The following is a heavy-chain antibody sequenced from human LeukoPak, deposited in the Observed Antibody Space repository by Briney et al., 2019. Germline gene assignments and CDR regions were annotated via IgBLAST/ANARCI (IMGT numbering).Heavy chain of an antibody. CDR3: ARSEAAAGYGRFDY. V-gene: IGHV1-18*01. CDR1: GYTFTSYG. Sequence: ASVKVSCKASGYTFTSYGISWVRQAPGQGLEWMGWISAYNGDTNYAQKLQGRVTMTTDTSTSTAFMELRSLRSDDTAVYYCARSEAAAGYGRFDYWGQGTLVTVSS. J-gene: IGHJ4*02. CDR2: ISAYNGDT. D-gene: IGHD6-13*01.